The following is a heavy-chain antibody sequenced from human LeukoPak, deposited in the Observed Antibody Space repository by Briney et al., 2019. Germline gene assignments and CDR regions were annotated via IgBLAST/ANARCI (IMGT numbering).Heavy chain of an antibody. CDR1: GVSISDFH. CDR3: ARHVERAAYLHN. CDR2: ITNSGDA. J-gene: IGHJ4*02. Sequence: SETLAPPCTVAGVSISDFHWSWLRQSPEKGLEWIGWITNSGDANYNPSLESRLAMSAETTKRQLSLRVTSVTDADTAVYYCARHVERAAYLHNWGQVILVTVSS. V-gene: IGHV4-59*08. D-gene: IGHD1-1*01.